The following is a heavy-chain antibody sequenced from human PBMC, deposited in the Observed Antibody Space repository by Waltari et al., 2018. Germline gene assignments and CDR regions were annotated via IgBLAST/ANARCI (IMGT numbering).Heavy chain of an antibody. J-gene: IGHJ3*02. D-gene: IGHD3-22*01. CDR1: GGSISSGSYS. V-gene: IGHV4-61*09. Sequence: QVQLQESGPGLVKPSQTLSLTCTVSGGSISSGSYSWSWIRQPAGKGLEWIGYIYTSGSTNYNPSLKSRVTISVDTSKNQFSLKLSSVTAADTAVYYCAKTYYYDSSGYFDDAFDIWGQGTMVIVSS. CDR3: AKTYYYDSSGYFDDAFDI. CDR2: IYTSGST.